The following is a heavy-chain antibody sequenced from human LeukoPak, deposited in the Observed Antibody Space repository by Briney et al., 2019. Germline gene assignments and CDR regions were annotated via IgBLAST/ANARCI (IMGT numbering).Heavy chain of an antibody. CDR2: IYYSGST. CDR3: ARVRGGYYDFWSGHYIDY. J-gene: IGHJ4*02. CDR1: GGSISSGDYY. D-gene: IGHD3-3*01. Sequence: PSETLSLTCTVSGGSISSGDYYWSWIRQPPGKGLEWIGYIYYSGSTYYNPSLKSRVTISVDTSKNQFSLKLSSVTAADTAVYYCARVRGGYYDFWSGHYIDYWGQGTLVTVSS. V-gene: IGHV4-30-4*01.